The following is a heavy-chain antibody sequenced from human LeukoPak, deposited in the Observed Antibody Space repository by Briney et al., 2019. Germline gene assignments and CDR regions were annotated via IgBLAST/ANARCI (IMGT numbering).Heavy chain of an antibody. V-gene: IGHV3-23*01. D-gene: IGHD6-13*01. CDR2: INGGGDIT. Sequence: GGSLRLSCEGSRYSFDSYAMTWVREAPGKGPEWGSSINGGGDITYYAESVKGRFTVSRDNSKNTLFLQMNSLRAEDTAVFYCAKRYGDSTGWFFDFWGQGSLVTVSS. CDR3: AKRYGDSTGWFFDF. CDR1: RYSFDSYA. J-gene: IGHJ4*02.